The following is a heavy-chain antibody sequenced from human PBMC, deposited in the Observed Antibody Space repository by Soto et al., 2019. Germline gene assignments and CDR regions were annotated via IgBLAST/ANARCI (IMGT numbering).Heavy chain of an antibody. D-gene: IGHD5-12*01. CDR2: IYTTT. CDR1: GFTLSDHW. CDR3: LRGASGYGNFDY. Sequence: GGSLRLSCVASGFTLSDHWMHWVRQRPGKGLEWVSRIYTTTNYADSVKGRFIISRDNAKNTLYLQMNDLRDEDTAVYYCLRGASGYGNFDYWGRGILVTVSS. J-gene: IGHJ4*02. V-gene: IGHV3-74*01.